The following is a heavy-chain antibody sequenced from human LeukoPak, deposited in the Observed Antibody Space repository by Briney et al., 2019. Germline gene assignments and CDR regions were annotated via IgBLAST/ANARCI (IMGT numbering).Heavy chain of an antibody. J-gene: IGHJ4*02. D-gene: IGHD2-21*01. CDR2: ISGSGAVT. V-gene: IGHV3-23*01. CDR3: ATDMVIDGYFDY. Sequence: GGSLRLSCAASGFTFSSYAMSWVRQAPGKGLEWVSAISGSGAVTYYAHSVKGRFTISRDNSKNTLYVQMNSLRAEDTAVYYCATDMVIDGYFDYSGQGALVTVSS. CDR1: GFTFSSYA.